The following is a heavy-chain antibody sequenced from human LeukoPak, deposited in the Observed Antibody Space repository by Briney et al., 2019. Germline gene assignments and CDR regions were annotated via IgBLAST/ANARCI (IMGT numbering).Heavy chain of an antibody. CDR2: IHSSSGSI. V-gene: IGHV3-21*01. CDR1: GFNFTNYN. J-gene: IGHJ4*02. D-gene: IGHD4-17*01. Sequence: GGSLRLSCAASGFNFTNYNMNWIRQAPGKGLEWVSSIHSSSGSIYYADSLKGRFTISRDNAKNSLYLQMNSLRAEDTAVYYCARESYGDHYVDYWGQGTLVTVSS. CDR3: ARESYGDHYVDY.